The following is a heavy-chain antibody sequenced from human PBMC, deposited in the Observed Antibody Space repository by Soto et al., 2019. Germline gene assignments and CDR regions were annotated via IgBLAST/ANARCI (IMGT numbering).Heavy chain of an antibody. D-gene: IGHD1-7*01. V-gene: IGHV3-23*05. J-gene: IGHJ4*01. Sequence: EVQLLESGGGLVQAGGSLRLACAPSGFTFNNYAMGWVRQAPGKGLEWVSSIDSSGGSTYYADSVKGRFTMSRDKSKNTLYLQMNSLRVEDTAVYYCARRLLGTTVTYFDYWGQGTLVTVSS. CDR1: GFTFNNYA. CDR3: ARRLLGTTVTYFDY. CDR2: IDSSGGST.